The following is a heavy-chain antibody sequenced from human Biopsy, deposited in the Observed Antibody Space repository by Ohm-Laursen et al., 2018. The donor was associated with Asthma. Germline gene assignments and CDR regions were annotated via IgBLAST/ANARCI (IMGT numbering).Heavy chain of an antibody. V-gene: IGHV1-18*01. CDR2: ISVYNGNT. J-gene: IGHJ6*02. D-gene: IGHD3-10*01. Sequence: GASVKVSCKTSGYTFNSAGITWVRQAPGQGLEWMGWISVYNGNTKVAQKLQDRVTMITDTSTSTAYMESRSPRSDDTAVYFCARAVDYSHYYGIDVWGQGTTVTVS. CDR3: ARAVDYSHYYGIDV. CDR1: GYTFNSAG.